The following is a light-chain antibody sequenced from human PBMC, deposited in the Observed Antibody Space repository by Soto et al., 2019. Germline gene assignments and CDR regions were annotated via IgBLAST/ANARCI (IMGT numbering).Light chain of an antibody. CDR2: GAS. CDR1: QNIDMY. CDR3: QHTFNSPPWT. V-gene: IGKV1-39*01. Sequence: DIHMTQSPSSRSASVGDTVTITCRASQNIDMYLNWYQQKPVKAPRLLISGASNLQSGVPSRFSGSGSGTDFTLTISSLQSEDFASYFCQHTFNSPPWTFGQGTKVEVK. J-gene: IGKJ1*01.